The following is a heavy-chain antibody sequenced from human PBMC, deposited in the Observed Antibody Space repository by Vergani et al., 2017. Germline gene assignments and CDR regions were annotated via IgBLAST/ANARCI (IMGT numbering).Heavy chain of an antibody. CDR3: ARGAHPTVTGPDYFDY. V-gene: IGHV3-33*01. CDR2: IWYDGSNK. D-gene: IGHD4-17*01. J-gene: IGHJ4*02. Sequence: QVQLVESGGGVVQPGRSLRLSCAASGFTFSSYGMHWVRQAPGKGLEWVAVIWYDGSNKYYADSVKGRFTISRDNSKNTLYLQMNSLRAADTAVYYCARGAHPTVTGPDYFDYWGQGTLVTVSS. CDR1: GFTFSSYG.